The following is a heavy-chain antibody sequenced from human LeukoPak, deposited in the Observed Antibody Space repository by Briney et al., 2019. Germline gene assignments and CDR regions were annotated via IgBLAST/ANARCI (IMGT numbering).Heavy chain of an antibody. CDR3: ARDIHSVAFDI. J-gene: IGHJ3*02. V-gene: IGHV3-11*04. CDR1: GFTFSDYY. Sequence: PGGSLRLSCAASGFTFSDYYMSWIRQAPGKGLEWVSYISSSGSTIYYADSVKGRFTISRDNAKRSVYLQMNSLGVEGTAVYYCARDIHSVAFDIWGQGTMVTVSS. CDR2: ISSSGSTI.